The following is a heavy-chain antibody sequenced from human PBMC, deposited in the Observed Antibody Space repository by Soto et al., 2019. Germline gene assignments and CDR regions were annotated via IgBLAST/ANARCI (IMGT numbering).Heavy chain of an antibody. J-gene: IGHJ4*02. CDR2: LYWDDDE. V-gene: IGHV2-5*02. CDR1: GFSLSTRGVG. Sequence: QITLNESGPTLVKPTQTLTLTCTFSGFSLSTRGVGVGWIRQPPGKALEWLALLYWDDDERYSPSLMSRLTLTKDTSKKQVFLTMTTMDPVDTATYYCAHRPGGFTYFFDYWGQGTLVTVSS. CDR3: AHRPGGFTYFFDY.